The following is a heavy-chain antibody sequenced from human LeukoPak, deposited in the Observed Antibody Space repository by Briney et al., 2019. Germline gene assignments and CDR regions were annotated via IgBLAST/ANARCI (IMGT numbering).Heavy chain of an antibody. J-gene: IGHJ4*02. D-gene: IGHD1-20*01. Sequence: ASVTVSCTASGYTFTSYGISWVRQAPGQGLEWMGWISAYNGNTNYAQKLQGRVTMTTDTSTSTAYMELRSLRSDDTAVYYCGRSNWNDEADYWGQGTLVTVSS. CDR1: GYTFTSYG. V-gene: IGHV1-18*01. CDR2: ISAYNGNT. CDR3: GRSNWNDEADY.